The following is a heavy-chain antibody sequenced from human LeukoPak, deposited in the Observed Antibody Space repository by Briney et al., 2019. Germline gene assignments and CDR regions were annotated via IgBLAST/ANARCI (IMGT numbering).Heavy chain of an antibody. CDR2: INHSGST. CDR1: GGSFSGYY. Sequence: PSETLSLTCAVYGGSFSGYYWSWIRQPPGKGLEWIGEINHSGSTNYNPSPKSRVTISVDTSKNQFSLKLSSVTAADTAVYYCARGPYYYYYMDVWGKGTTVTVSS. J-gene: IGHJ6*03. CDR3: ARGPYYYYYMDV. V-gene: IGHV4-34*01.